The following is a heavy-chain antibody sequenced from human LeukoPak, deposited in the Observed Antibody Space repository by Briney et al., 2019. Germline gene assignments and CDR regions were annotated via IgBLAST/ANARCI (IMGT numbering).Heavy chain of an antibody. Sequence: PGGSLRLSCAASGFTFSSYEMNWVRQAPGKGLEWVSYISSSGSTIYYADSVKGRFTISRDNAKNSLYLQMNSLRAEDTAVYYCASRGGYSGQRLYYFDHWGQGTLVTVSS. J-gene: IGHJ4*02. CDR1: GFTFSSYE. CDR2: ISSSGSTI. D-gene: IGHD5-12*01. CDR3: ASRGGYSGQRLYYFDH. V-gene: IGHV3-48*03.